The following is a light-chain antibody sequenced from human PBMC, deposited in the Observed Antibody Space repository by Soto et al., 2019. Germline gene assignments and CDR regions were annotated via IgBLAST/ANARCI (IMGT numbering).Light chain of an antibody. CDR3: SSYTSSSTNYV. Sequence: QSVLTQPASVSGSPGQSITISCTGTSSDVGGYNYVSWYQQHPGKAPKLRIYEVSNRPSGVSNRFSGSKSGNTASLTISGLQAEDEADYYCSSYTSSSTNYVFGTGTKVTVL. J-gene: IGLJ1*01. CDR1: SSDVGGYNY. V-gene: IGLV2-14*01. CDR2: EVS.